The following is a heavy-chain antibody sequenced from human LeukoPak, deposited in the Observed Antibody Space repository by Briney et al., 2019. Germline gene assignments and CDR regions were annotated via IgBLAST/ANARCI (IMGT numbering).Heavy chain of an antibody. CDR2: INPSGGST. D-gene: IGHD3-22*01. V-gene: IGHV1-46*01. J-gene: IGHJ4*02. Sequence: ASVKVSCKASGYTFTSYYMHWVRQAPGQGLEWMGIINPSGGSTSYAQKFQGRVTMTRDTSTSTVYMELSSLRSEDTAVYYCARASYYYDSSGYYYLGYWGQGTLVTVSS. CDR3: ARASYYYDSSGYYYLGY. CDR1: GYTFTSYY.